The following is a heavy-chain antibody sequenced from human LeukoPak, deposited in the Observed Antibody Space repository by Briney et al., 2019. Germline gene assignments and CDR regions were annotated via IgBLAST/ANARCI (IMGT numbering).Heavy chain of an antibody. V-gene: IGHV1-46*01. D-gene: IGHD2-15*01. Sequence: ASVKVSCKASGYIFTSYYMHWVRQAPGQGLEWMGIINPSGGSTSYAQKFQGRVTMTRDMSTSTVYMELSSLRSEDTAVYYCARGLGYCSGGSCYSFDYWGQGTLVTVSS. CDR1: GYIFTSYY. CDR3: ARGLGYCSGGSCYSFDY. J-gene: IGHJ4*02. CDR2: INPSGGST.